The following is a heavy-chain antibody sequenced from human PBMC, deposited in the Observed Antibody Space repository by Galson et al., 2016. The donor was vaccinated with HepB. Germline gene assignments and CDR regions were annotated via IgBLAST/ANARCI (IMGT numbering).Heavy chain of an antibody. CDR1: GFTLSRYA. CDR2: ISGNGGST. CDR3: ARDREGIEPATSLGLGYYYYYYMDV. V-gene: IGHV3-23*01. J-gene: IGHJ6*03. Sequence: SLRLSCAASGFTLSRYAMSWVRQAPGKGLEWVSAISGNGGSTYYADSVKGRFTISRDNSKNTLYLQMNSLRAEDTAVYYCARDREGIEPATSLGLGYYYYYYMDVWGKGTTVTVSS. D-gene: IGHD6-13*01.